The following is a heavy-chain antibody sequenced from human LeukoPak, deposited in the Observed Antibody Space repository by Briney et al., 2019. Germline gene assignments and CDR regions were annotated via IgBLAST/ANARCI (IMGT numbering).Heavy chain of an antibody. CDR2: IYYSGST. CDR1: GFTFSSYA. Sequence: GSLRLSCAASGFTFSSYAMSWVRQAPGKGLEWIGSIYYSGSTYYNPSLKSRVTISVDTSKNQFSLKLSSVTAADTAVYYCARGGARTYYYGSGSANWFDPWGQGTLVTVSS. D-gene: IGHD3-10*01. CDR3: ARGGARTYYYGSGSANWFDP. V-gene: IGHV4-39*07. J-gene: IGHJ5*02.